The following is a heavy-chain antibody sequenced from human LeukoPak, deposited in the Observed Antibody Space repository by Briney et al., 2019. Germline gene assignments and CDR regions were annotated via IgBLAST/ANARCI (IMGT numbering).Heavy chain of an antibody. J-gene: IGHJ4*02. V-gene: IGHV4-39*07. D-gene: IGHD1-26*01. CDR1: GGSISSYY. CDR2: IYYSGST. CDR3: ARLQDGSYTY. Sequence: SETLSLTCTVSGGSISSYYWGWIRQPPGKGLEWIGSIYYSGSTYYNPSLKSRVTISVDTSKNQFSLKLSSVTAADTAVYYCARLQDGSYTYWGQGTLVTVSS.